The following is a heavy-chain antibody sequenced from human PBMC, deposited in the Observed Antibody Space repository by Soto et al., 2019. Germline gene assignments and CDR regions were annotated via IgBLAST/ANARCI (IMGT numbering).Heavy chain of an antibody. Sequence: QVQLVESGGGVVQPGRSLRLSCAASGFTFSSYGMHWVRQAPGKGLEWVAVIWYDGSNKYYADSVKGRFTISRDNSKNTXXLQMNSLRAEDTAVYYCARDGPPGGGHYYYYGMDVWGQGTTVTVSS. J-gene: IGHJ6*02. CDR2: IWYDGSNK. CDR1: GFTFSSYG. CDR3: ARDGPPGGGHYYYYGMDV. V-gene: IGHV3-33*01. D-gene: IGHD3-10*01.